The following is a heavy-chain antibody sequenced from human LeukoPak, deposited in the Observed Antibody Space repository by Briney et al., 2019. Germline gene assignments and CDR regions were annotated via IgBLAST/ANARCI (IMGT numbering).Heavy chain of an antibody. CDR1: GGSFSAFY. CDR3: ARGRGARSSRWYNWFDP. D-gene: IGHD6-13*01. Sequence: SETLSLTCAVYGGSFSAFYWSWIRQAPGKGLEWIGEINHSGSTNYNPSLKSRVTISIDTSKNQFSLEMSSVTAADTAVYYCARGRGARSSRWYNWFDPWGQGTLVTASS. V-gene: IGHV4-34*01. CDR2: INHSGST. J-gene: IGHJ5*02.